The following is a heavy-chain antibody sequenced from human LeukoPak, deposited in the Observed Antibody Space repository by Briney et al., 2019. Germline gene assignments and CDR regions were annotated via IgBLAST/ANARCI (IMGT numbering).Heavy chain of an antibody. CDR2: ISSSSSTI. J-gene: IGHJ6*02. V-gene: IGHV3-48*04. CDR3: ARDSSGWYLNYYGMDV. Sequence: PGGSLRLSCAASGFTFSSYSMNWVRQAPGKGLEWVSYISSSSSTIYYADSVKGRFTISRDNAKNSLYLQMNSLRAEDTAVYYCARDSSGWYLNYYGMDVWGQGTTVTVSS. D-gene: IGHD6-19*01. CDR1: GFTFSSYS.